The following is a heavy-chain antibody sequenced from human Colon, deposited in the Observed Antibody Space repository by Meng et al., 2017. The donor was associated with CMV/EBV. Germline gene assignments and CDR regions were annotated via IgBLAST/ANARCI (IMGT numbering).Heavy chain of an antibody. V-gene: IGHV3-7*01. CDR2: INPDGSAK. CDR1: GFTFSRSW. Sequence: CAFFGFTFSRSWMSWVRLAPGKGLEWVADINPDGSAKYYVDSVKGRFTVSRDNDKMSLYLEMDSLRAEDTAVYYCGRDPAYGALDYWGQGTLVTVSS. CDR3: GRDPAYGALDY. D-gene: IGHD2-21*01. J-gene: IGHJ4*02.